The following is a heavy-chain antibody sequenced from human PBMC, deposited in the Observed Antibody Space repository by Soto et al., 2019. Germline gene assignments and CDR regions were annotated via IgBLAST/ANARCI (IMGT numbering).Heavy chain of an antibody. V-gene: IGHV1-2*02. D-gene: IGHD6-6*01. CDR1: GYTFTVYY. J-gene: IGHJ6*02. Sequence: ASVKVSCKASGYTFTVYYMHCVRQSAVQWLEGMGWINPNSGGTNYAQKFQGRVTMTRDTSISTAYMELSRLRSDDTAVYYCARVISSSGYYYYYGMDVWGQGTTVTVSS. CDR2: INPNSGGT. CDR3: ARVISSSGYYYYYGMDV.